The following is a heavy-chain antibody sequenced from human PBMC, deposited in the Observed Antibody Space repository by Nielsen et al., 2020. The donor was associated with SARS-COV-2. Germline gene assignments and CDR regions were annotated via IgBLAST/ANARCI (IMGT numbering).Heavy chain of an antibody. D-gene: IGHD2-21*02. V-gene: IGHV3-7*03. Sequence: VRQAPGKGLEWVANIKQDGSEKYYVDSVKGRFTISRDNAKNSLYLQMNSLKTEDTAVYYCTQSNPGPIVTADYYYYGMDVWGQGTTVTVSS. CDR3: TQSNPGPIVTADYYYYGMDV. CDR2: IKQDGSEK. J-gene: IGHJ6*02.